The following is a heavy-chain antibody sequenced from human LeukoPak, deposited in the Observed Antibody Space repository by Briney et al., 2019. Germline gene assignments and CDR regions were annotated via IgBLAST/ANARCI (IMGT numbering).Heavy chain of an antibody. Sequence: ASVKVSCKASGYTFTSYGITWVRQAPGQGLEWMGWISAYNGNTNYAQKLQGRVTMTTDTSTSTAYMELSSLRSEDTAVYYCARALYYYDSSGYNFFDYWGQGTLVTVSS. CDR3: ARALYYYDSSGYNFFDY. CDR2: ISAYNGNT. J-gene: IGHJ4*02. D-gene: IGHD3-22*01. CDR1: GYTFTSYG. V-gene: IGHV1-18*01.